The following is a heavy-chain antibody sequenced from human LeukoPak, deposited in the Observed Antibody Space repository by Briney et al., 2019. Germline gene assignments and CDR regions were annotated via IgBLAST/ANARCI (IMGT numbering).Heavy chain of an antibody. CDR3: ARSPLDGYNYFDY. V-gene: IGHV3-30*04. CDR1: GFISRNFP. J-gene: IGHJ4*02. Sequence: GALRLSCVASGFISRNFPLHWVRKPPAKGLEWLAVISYDANAKYYADSVQGRFTISRDNSENTLYLQMNSLRVEDTAVFYCARSPLDGYNYFDYWGQGTLVTVSS. D-gene: IGHD5-24*01. CDR2: ISYDANAK.